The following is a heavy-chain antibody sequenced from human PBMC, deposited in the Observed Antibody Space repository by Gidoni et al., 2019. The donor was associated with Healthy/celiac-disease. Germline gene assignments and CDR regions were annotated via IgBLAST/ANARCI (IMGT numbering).Heavy chain of an antibody. CDR2: IYYSGST. CDR3: ASMVRGASYYFDY. Sequence: QVQLQESGPGLVKPSETLSLTCTVTGGSISSYYWSWIRQPPGKGLEWIGYIYYSGSTNYNPSLKSRVTISVDTSKNQFSLKLSSVTAADTAVYYCASMVRGASYYFDYWGQGTLVTVSS. V-gene: IGHV4-59*01. CDR1: GGSISSYY. J-gene: IGHJ4*02. D-gene: IGHD3-10*01.